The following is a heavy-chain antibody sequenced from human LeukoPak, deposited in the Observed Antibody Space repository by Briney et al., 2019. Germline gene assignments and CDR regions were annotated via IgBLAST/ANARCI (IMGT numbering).Heavy chain of an antibody. J-gene: IGHJ6*03. Sequence: ASVKVSCKASGYTFTSYYMHWVRQAPGQGLEWMGIINPSGGSTSYVQKFQGRVTMTRDMSTSTVYMELSSLRSEDTAVYYCARGATQEDYYMDVWGKGTTVTVSS. V-gene: IGHV1-46*01. D-gene: IGHD5-12*01. CDR3: ARGATQEDYYMDV. CDR1: GYTFTSYY. CDR2: INPSGGST.